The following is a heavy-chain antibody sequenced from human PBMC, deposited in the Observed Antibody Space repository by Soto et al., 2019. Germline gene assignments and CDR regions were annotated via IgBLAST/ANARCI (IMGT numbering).Heavy chain of an antibody. CDR3: VKEKSVMYSGYDAFDV. CDR2: IKSGGNTK. CDR1: GFAFNSYE. D-gene: IGHD5-12*01. V-gene: IGHV3-48*03. J-gene: IGHJ3*01. Sequence: GGSLRLSCAASGFAFNSYEMDWVRQAPGKGLEWVANIKSGGNTKFYVDSVKGRFTISRDDAKNSLYLDMNSLRAEDTAVYYCVKEKSVMYSGYDAFDVWGQGTMVTVSS.